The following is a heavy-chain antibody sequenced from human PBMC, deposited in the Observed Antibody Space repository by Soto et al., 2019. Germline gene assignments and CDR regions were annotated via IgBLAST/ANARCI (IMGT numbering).Heavy chain of an antibody. D-gene: IGHD6-13*01. CDR3: ARGAAGNAYF. CDR1: GFTLSSYG. CDR2: ISIRSTNI. V-gene: IGHV3-48*01. J-gene: IGHJ4*02. Sequence: PGGSLRLSCAASGFTLSSYGMNWVRQTPGKGLEWVSYISIRSTNIHYADSVKGRFTISRDNAKNSLYLQMNSLGAEDTAVYCCARGAAGNAYFWGQGIPVTVSS.